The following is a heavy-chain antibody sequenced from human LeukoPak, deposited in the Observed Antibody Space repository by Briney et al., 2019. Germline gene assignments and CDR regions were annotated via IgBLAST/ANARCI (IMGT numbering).Heavy chain of an antibody. Sequence: PGGSLRLSCAASGFTFSSYAMSWVRQAPGKGLEWVSGITGSGSSTYYADSVKGRFTISRENSKNTLYLQVSSLRAEDTALYYCAKGVYSSGFGFDNWGQGTLVTVSS. CDR1: GFTFSSYA. D-gene: IGHD6-19*01. V-gene: IGHV3-23*01. CDR2: ITGSGSST. J-gene: IGHJ4*02. CDR3: AKGVYSSGFGFDN.